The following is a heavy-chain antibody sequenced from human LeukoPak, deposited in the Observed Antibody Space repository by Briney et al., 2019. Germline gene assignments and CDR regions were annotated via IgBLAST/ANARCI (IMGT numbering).Heavy chain of an antibody. V-gene: IGHV4-59*08. CDR1: GGSISSYY. CDR2: IYYSGST. Sequence: SGTLSLTCTVSGGSISSYYWSWIRQPPGKGLEWIGYIYYSGSTNYNPSLKSRVTISVDTSKNQLPLKLTSVTAADTAVYYCARPRSSGWFGAFDMWGQGTMVMVSS. J-gene: IGHJ3*02. CDR3: ARPRSSGWFGAFDM. D-gene: IGHD6-19*01.